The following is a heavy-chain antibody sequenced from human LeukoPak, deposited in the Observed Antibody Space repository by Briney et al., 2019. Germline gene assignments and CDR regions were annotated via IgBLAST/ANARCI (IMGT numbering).Heavy chain of an antibody. D-gene: IGHD6-13*01. CDR1: GASISSYY. CDR2: FYHSGGT. V-gene: IGHV4-59*01. Sequence: PSETLSLTCNVPGASISSYYWSWIRQPPGEGLEWIGYFYHSGGTNYNPSLKSRATISIDTSKNEVSLKLRSVTAADTAVYYCARGASSSWYSLWKFWGQGTLVTVSS. CDR3: ARGASSSWYSLWKF. J-gene: IGHJ4*02.